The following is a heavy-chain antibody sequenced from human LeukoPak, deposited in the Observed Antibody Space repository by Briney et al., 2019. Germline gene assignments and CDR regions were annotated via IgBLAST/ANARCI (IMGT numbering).Heavy chain of an antibody. V-gene: IGHV4-59*01. CDR3: ARRYSSSWYFDY. CDR2: IFYSGST. D-gene: IGHD6-13*01. CDR1: GGSISSYF. Sequence: SETLSLTCTVSGGSISSYFWSWIRQPPGKGLEWIGFIFYSGSTNYNPSLKSRVTISVDTSKNQFSLKLSSVTAADTAVYYCARRYSSSWYFDYWGQGTLVTVSS. J-gene: IGHJ4*02.